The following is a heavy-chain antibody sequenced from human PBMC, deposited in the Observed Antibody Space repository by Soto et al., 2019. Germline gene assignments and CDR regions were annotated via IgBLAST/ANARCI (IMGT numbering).Heavy chain of an antibody. V-gene: IGHV4-4*07. D-gene: IGHD3-3*02. J-gene: IGHJ6*02. Sequence: SETLSLTCIVSGVSISTYHWSWIRQPAGKGLEWIGRMHTSGSTNYNPSLKSRVSMSVDTSKNHFSLKVSSVTAADTAVYYCARDESIWYSGPYCYGIDVPAQRTTVTVS. CDR2: MHTSGST. CDR3: ARDESIWYSGPYCYGIDV. CDR1: GVSISTYH.